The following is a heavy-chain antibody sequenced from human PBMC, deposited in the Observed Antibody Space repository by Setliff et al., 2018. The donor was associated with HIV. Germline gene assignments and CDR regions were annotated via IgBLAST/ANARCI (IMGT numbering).Heavy chain of an antibody. Sequence: PGGSLRLSCAASGFTFSSYGMHWVRQAPGKGLEWVAFIRYDGSNKYYADSVKGRFTISRDNSKNTLYLQMNSLRAEDTAVYYRANRDGYNSPFDYWGQGTLVTVSS. V-gene: IGHV3-30*02. CDR2: IRYDGSNK. CDR1: GFTFSSYG. D-gene: IGHD5-12*01. J-gene: IGHJ4*02. CDR3: ANRDGYNSPFDY.